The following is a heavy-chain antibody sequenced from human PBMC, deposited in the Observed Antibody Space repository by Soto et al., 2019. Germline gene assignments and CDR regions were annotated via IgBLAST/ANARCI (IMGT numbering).Heavy chain of an antibody. CDR2: ISSSSSTI. Sequence: PXGSLRLSCSASGFTFSSYSMNWVRQAPGKGLEWVSYISSSSSTIYYADSVKGRFTISRDNAKNSLYLQMNSLRDEDTAVYYCARSPFPYPGNFDYWGQGTLVTVSS. CDR3: ARSPFPYPGNFDY. J-gene: IGHJ4*02. CDR1: GFTFSSYS. V-gene: IGHV3-48*02.